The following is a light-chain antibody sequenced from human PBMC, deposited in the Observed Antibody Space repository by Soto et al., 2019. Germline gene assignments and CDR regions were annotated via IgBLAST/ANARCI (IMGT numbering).Light chain of an antibody. CDR3: QQDNSMLS. V-gene: IGKV1-33*01. Sequence: DIQMTQSPSSLSASVGDRVTIACQSSHDVSRNLNWFQQKPGEAPKLLIYDASNLERGVPSRFSASGSGTDFTFTISSLQPEYVATYYCQQDNSMLSFGGGT. CDR1: HDVSRN. CDR2: DAS. J-gene: IGKJ4*01.